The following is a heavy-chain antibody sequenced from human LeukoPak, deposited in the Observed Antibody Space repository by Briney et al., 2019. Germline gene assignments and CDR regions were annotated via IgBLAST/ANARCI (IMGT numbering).Heavy chain of an antibody. CDR2: ISGSGGST. CDR3: AKGIAAAGSIQH. D-gene: IGHD6-13*01. V-gene: IGHV3-23*01. CDR1: GFTFSSYA. J-gene: IGHJ1*01. Sequence: GGSLRLSCAASGFTFSSYAMSWVRQAPGKGLEWVSAISGSGGSTYYADSVKGRFTISRGNSKNTLYPQMNSLRAEDTAVYYCAKGIAAAGSIQHWGQGTLVTVSS.